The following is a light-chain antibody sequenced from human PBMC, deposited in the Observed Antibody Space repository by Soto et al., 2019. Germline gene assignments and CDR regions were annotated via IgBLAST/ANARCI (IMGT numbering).Light chain of an antibody. CDR3: HRYGNSPGFT. CDR1: QSVSSN. V-gene: IGKV3-15*01. J-gene: IGKJ2*01. CDR2: GAS. Sequence: EIVMTQSPATLSVSPGERATLSCRASQSVSSNLAWYQQKPGQAPRLLIYGASTRATGIPARFSGSGSGTEFTLTISSLQSEDFAVYYCHRYGNSPGFTFGQGTKLEIK.